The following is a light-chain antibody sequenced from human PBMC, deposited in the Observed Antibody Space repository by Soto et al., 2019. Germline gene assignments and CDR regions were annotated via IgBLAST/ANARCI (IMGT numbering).Light chain of an antibody. CDR1: SSKIGSNT. J-gene: IGLJ2*01. CDR3: AAGDDSLNGEV. CDR2: SNN. V-gene: IGLV1-44*01. Sequence: QSVLTQPPSASGTPGQRVTISCSGSSSKIGSNTVNWYQQLPGTAPKLLIYSNNQRPSGVPDRFSGSKSGTSASLALSGPQSEDEADYYCAAGDDSLNGEVFGGGTKLTVL.